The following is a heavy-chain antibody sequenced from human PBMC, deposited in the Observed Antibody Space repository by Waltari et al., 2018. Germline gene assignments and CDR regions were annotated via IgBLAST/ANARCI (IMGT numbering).Heavy chain of an antibody. Sequence: QMQLVQSGPEVKKPGTSVKVSCKASGFTFISSAVQWVRQARGQRLEWIGWIVVGSGNTNCAQKFQERVTITRDMSTSTAYMELSSLRSEDTAVYYCAADLEDYYGSGTIDYWGQGTLVTVSS. V-gene: IGHV1-58*01. J-gene: IGHJ4*02. D-gene: IGHD3-10*01. CDR2: IVVGSGNT. CDR3: AADLEDYYGSGTIDY. CDR1: GFTFISSA.